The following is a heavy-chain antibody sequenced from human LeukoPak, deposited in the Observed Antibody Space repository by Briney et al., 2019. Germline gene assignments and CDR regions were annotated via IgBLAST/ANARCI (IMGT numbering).Heavy chain of an antibody. CDR2: IYTSGST. CDR1: GGSISSGSYY. D-gene: IGHD1-26*01. CDR3: AREMGFSGSPSLI. V-gene: IGHV4-61*02. J-gene: IGHJ3*02. Sequence: SETLSLTCAVSGGSISSGSYYWSWIRQPAGKGLEWIGRIYTSGSTNYTPSLKSRVTISVDTSKNQFSLKLSSVTAADTAVYYCAREMGFSGSPSLIWGQGIMVTVSS.